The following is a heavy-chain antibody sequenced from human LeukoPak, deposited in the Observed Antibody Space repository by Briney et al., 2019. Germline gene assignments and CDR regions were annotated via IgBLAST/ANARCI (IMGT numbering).Heavy chain of an antibody. V-gene: IGHV3-11*01. Sequence: GGSLTLSCAASGFSFSDAWMSWVRQAPGKGLEWVSYISSSGSTIYYADSVKGRFTISRDNAKNSLYLQMNSLRAEDTAVYYCAKAGDFWSGTPGAFDIWGQGTMVTVSS. D-gene: IGHD3-3*01. CDR1: GFSFSDAW. J-gene: IGHJ3*02. CDR3: AKAGDFWSGTPGAFDI. CDR2: ISSSGSTI.